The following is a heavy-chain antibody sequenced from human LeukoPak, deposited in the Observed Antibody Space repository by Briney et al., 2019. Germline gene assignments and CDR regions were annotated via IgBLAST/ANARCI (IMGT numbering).Heavy chain of an antibody. CDR2: INPNSGGT. J-gene: IGHJ5*02. V-gene: IGHV1-2*02. CDR3: ARDIKERDYSDLFDP. Sequence: GASVKVSCKASGYTFTGHYMHWVRQAPGQGLEWMGWINPNSGGTKYAQKFQGRVTMTRDTSISTAYMELTRLRSDDTAVYYCARDIKERDYSDLFDPWGQGTLVTVSS. D-gene: IGHD4-11*01. CDR1: GYTFTGHY.